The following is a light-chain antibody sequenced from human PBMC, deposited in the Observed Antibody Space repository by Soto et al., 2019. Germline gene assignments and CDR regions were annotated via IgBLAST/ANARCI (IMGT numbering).Light chain of an antibody. J-gene: IGLJ1*01. CDR2: ANN. Sequence: HSVLTQPPSVSGAPGQRVTISCTGSSSNIGAGYDVHWYQQFSGTAPKLLIYANNNRPSGVPDRFSGSKSGTSASLAITGLQAEDEADYYCQSYDSSLSVGVFGTGTKVTVL. CDR3: QSYDSSLSVGV. V-gene: IGLV1-40*01. CDR1: SSNIGAGYD.